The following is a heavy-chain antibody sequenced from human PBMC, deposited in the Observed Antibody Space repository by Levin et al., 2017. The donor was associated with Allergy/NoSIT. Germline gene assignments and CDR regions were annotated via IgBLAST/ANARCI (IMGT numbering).Heavy chain of an antibody. CDR1: GGSVSSSSYY. J-gene: IGHJ3*02. Sequence: SETLSLTCSVSGGSVSSSSYYWGWIRQPPGKGLEWIGSIYYSGTTSYNPSLKSRLTISVDTSKNQFSLKLSSVTAADTAVYYCARLSRGLADAFDSWGQGTMVTVSS. D-gene: IGHD3-10*01. CDR2: IYYSGTT. V-gene: IGHV4-39*01. CDR3: ARLSRGLADAFDS.